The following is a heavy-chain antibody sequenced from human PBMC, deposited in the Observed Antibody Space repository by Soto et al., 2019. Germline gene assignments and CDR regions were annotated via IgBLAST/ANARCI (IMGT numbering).Heavy chain of an antibody. Sequence: SETLSLTCTVSGGSISSSSYYWGWIRQPPGKGLEWIGSIYYSGSTYYNPSLKSRVTISVDTSKNQFSLKLSSVTAADTAVYYCARRGDYPIDPWGQGTXVTVSS. CDR2: IYYSGST. J-gene: IGHJ5*02. CDR1: GGSISSSSYY. D-gene: IGHD4-17*01. CDR3: ARRGDYPIDP. V-gene: IGHV4-39*01.